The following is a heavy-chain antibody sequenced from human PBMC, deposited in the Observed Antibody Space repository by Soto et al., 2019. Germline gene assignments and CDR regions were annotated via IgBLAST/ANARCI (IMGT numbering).Heavy chain of an antibody. J-gene: IGHJ6*02. Sequence: SETLSLTCAVYGGSFSGYYWSWIRQPPGKGLEWIGEFNHSGSTNYNPSLKSRVTISVDTSKNQFSLKLSSVTAADTAVYYCARWAAGYYDFWSGYYRRVYGMDVWGQGTTVTVSS. V-gene: IGHV4-34*01. CDR2: FNHSGST. D-gene: IGHD3-3*01. CDR1: GGSFSGYY. CDR3: ARWAAGYYDFWSGYYRRVYGMDV.